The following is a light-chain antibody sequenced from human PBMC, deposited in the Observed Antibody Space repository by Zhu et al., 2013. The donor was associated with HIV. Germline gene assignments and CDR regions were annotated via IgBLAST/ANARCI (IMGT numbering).Light chain of an antibody. CDR1: QSVISNY. CDR2: GAS. CDR3: MQAIQFPWT. Sequence: EIVLTQSPGTLSLSPGERATLSCRASQSVISNYLAWYQVKPGQAPRLLIYGASNRANGIPDRFSGGGSGTDFTLKISRVEADDVGVYYCMQAIQFPWTFGQGTKVEIK. J-gene: IGKJ1*01. V-gene: IGKV3-20*01.